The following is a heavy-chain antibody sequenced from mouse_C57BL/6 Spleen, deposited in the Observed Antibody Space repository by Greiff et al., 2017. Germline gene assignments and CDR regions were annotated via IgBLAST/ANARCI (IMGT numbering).Heavy chain of an antibody. J-gene: IGHJ2*01. V-gene: IGHV1-43*01. CDR2: INPSTGGT. CDR3: AYDWDY. D-gene: IGHD2-13*01. Sequence: LKQSGPELVKPGASVKISCKASGYSFTGHYMHWVKQSSEKSLEWIGEINPSTGGTSYNRKFKGKATLTVDKSSSTAYMQLKSLTSCDSAVYYCAYDWDYWGQGTTLTVSS. CDR1: GYSFTGHY.